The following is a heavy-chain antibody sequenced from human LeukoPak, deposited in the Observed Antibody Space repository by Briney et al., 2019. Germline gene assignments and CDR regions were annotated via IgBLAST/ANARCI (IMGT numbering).Heavy chain of an antibody. D-gene: IGHD3-10*01. J-gene: IGHJ4*02. CDR3: ARGLGYYFDY. CDR2: ISSSSSYI. CDR1: GFTFSNAW. V-gene: IGHV3-21*01. Sequence: GGSLRLSCAASGFTFSNAWMSWVRQAPGKGLEWVSSISSSSSYIYYADSVKGRFTISRDNAKNSLYLQMNSLRAEDTAVYYCARGLGYYFDYWGQGTLVTVSS.